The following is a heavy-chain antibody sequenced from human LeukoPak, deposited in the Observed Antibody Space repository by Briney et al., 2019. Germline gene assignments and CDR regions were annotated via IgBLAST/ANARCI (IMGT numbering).Heavy chain of an antibody. CDR1: GYTFTGYY. J-gene: IGHJ4*02. Sequence: ASVKVSCKASGYTFTGYYMHWVRQAPGQGLEWMGWINPNSGGTNYAQKFQGWVTMTRDTSISTAYMELSRLRSDDTAVYYCARDPNSGSYLGALDYWGQGTLVTVSS. D-gene: IGHD1-26*01. V-gene: IGHV1-2*04. CDR3: ARDPNSGSYLGALDY. CDR2: INPNSGGT.